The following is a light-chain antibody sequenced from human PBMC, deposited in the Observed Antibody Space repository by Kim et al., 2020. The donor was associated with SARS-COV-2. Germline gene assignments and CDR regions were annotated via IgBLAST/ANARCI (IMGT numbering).Light chain of an antibody. V-gene: IGKV3-11*01. J-gene: IGKJ4*01. CDR3: QQRRSWPLT. CDR1: QSVTGR. CDR2: DTS. Sequence: PGERATFPCRASQSVTGRVSWYQQRPGQAPRLLIYDTSNRATGIPARFSGSGSGTDFTLTISSLEPEDFAVYYCQQRRSWPLTFGGGTKVDI.